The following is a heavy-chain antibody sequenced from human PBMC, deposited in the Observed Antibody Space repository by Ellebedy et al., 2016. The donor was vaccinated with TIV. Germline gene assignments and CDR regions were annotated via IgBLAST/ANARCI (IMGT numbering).Heavy chain of an antibody. CDR1: GLTFGSYW. V-gene: IGHV3-74*01. Sequence: PGGSLRLSCAASGLTFGSYWMHWVRQAPGKGLVWVSRINSDGSSTSYADSVKGRFTISRDNAKNTVYLQMNSLRAEDTAVYYCARDLVRGVRSFNWFDPWGQGTLVTVSS. J-gene: IGHJ5*02. CDR3: ARDLVRGVRSFNWFDP. CDR2: INSDGSST. D-gene: IGHD3-10*01.